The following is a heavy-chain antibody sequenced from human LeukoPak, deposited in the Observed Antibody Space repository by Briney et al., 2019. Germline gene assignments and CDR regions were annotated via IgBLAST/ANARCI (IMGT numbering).Heavy chain of an antibody. Sequence: ASVKVSCKASGYTFTGYYMHWLRQAPGQGLEWMGWINPNSGGTNYAQKFQGRVTMTRDTSISTAYMELSRLRSDDTAVYYCARDTCGGDCYRFDPWGQGTLVTVSS. CDR1: GYTFTGYY. V-gene: IGHV1-2*02. CDR3: ARDTCGGDCYRFDP. J-gene: IGHJ5*02. D-gene: IGHD2-21*01. CDR2: INPNSGGT.